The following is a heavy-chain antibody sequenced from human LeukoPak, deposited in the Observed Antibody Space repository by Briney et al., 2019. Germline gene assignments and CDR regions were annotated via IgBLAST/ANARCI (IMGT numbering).Heavy chain of an antibody. CDR2: ISGSGGST. V-gene: IGHV3-23*01. D-gene: IGHD2-2*02. CDR3: AKSKRCSSTSCYTALDY. J-gene: IGHJ4*02. Sequence: GGSLRLSCAASGFTFSSYAMSWVRQAPGKGLEWVSAISGSGGSTYYADSVKGRFTISRDNSKNTLYLQMNSLRAEDTAVYCCAKSKRCSSTSCYTALDYWGQGTLVTVSS. CDR1: GFTFSSYA.